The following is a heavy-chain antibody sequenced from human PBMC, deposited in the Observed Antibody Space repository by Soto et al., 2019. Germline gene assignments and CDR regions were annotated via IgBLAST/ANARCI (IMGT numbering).Heavy chain of an antibody. V-gene: IGHV4-30-4*01. Sequence: SETLSLTCTVSGGSISSGDYYWSWIRQPPGKGLEWIGYIYYSGSTYYNPSLKSRVTISVDTSKNQFSLKLSSVTAADTAVYYCAREGTGDSSGYYYEGVMNYGMDVWGQGTTVTVSS. D-gene: IGHD3-22*01. CDR3: AREGTGDSSGYYYEGVMNYGMDV. J-gene: IGHJ6*02. CDR1: GGSISSGDYY. CDR2: IYYSGST.